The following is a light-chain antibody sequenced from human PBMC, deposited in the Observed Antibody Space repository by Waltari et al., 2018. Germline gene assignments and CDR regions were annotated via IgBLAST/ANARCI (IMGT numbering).Light chain of an antibody. V-gene: IGKV6D-21*02. CDR1: QSIGSR. CDR2: YAS. CDR3: HQIASLPRT. Sequence: EIVLAQSPDFQSVAPKEKVTITCRASQSIGSRLHWYQQKPDQSPKLRIKYASQSISGVPSRFSGSGSGTDFTLTINSLEAEDVAVYYCHQIASLPRTFGPGTKVEIK. J-gene: IGKJ1*01.